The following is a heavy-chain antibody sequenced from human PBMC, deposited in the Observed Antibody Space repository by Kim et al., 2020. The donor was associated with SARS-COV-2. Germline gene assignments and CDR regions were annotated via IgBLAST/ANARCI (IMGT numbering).Heavy chain of an antibody. CDR2: SGGSK. Sequence: SGGSKYYADSVKGRFTISRDNSKNTLYLQMNSLRAEDTAVYYCATGGGDYWGQGTLVTVSS. D-gene: IGHD3-10*01. CDR3: ATGGGDY. J-gene: IGHJ4*02. V-gene: IGHV3-53*01.